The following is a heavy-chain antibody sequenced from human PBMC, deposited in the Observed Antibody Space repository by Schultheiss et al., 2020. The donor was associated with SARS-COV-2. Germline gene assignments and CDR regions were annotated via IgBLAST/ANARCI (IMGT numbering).Heavy chain of an antibody. CDR2: IYSGGST. Sequence: GGSLRLSCAASGFTFDDYAMHWVRQAPGKGLEWVSVIYSGGSTYYADSVKGRFTISRDNSKNTLYLQMNSLRAEDTAVYYCARAGGSYDYWGQGTLVTSPQ. V-gene: IGHV3-66*01. CDR3: ARAGGSYDY. D-gene: IGHD1-26*01. CDR1: GFTFDDYA. J-gene: IGHJ4*02.